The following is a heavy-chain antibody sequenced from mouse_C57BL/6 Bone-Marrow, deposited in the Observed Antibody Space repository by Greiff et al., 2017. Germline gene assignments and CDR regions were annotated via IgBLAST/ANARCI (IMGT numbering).Heavy chain of an antibody. V-gene: IGHV1-55*01. CDR2: IYPGSGST. D-gene: IGHD2-5*01. Sequence: QVQLQQPGAELVKPGASVKMSCKASGYTFTSYWITWVKQRPGQGLGWIGVIYPGSGSTNYNEKFKSKATLTVDTSSSTAYMQLSSRTSEDSAVYYCARPYYSNYWYFDVWGTGTTVTVSA. CDR3: ARPYYSNYWYFDV. CDR1: GYTFTSYW. J-gene: IGHJ1*03.